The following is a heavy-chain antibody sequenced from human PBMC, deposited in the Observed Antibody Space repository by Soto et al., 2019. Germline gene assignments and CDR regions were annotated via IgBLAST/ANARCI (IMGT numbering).Heavy chain of an antibody. J-gene: IGHJ5*02. D-gene: IGHD3-9*01. Sequence: GGSLRLSCAASGFTFSSYAMSWVRQAPGKGLEWVSAISGSGGSTNYADSVKGRFTIPRDNSKNTMYLQMNSLRAEDTAVYYCAKDPQYYDILTGYYFWFDPWGQGTLVTVSS. CDR1: GFTFSSYA. CDR3: AKDPQYYDILTGYYFWFDP. CDR2: ISGSGGST. V-gene: IGHV3-23*01.